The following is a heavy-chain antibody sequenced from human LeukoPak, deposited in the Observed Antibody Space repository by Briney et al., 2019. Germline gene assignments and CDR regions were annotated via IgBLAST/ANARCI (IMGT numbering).Heavy chain of an antibody. V-gene: IGHV4-59*08. CDR3: ASVTMVRGVSFDP. CDR2: VYYSGST. Sequence: SETLSLTCTVSGDSVTSKYWSWIRQTPGKGLEWIGYVYYSGSTNYNPSLKNRVTMSVDTSKNQFSLKLTSVTAADTAVYYCASVTMVRGVSFDPWGQGTLVTVSS. CDR1: GDSVTSKY. D-gene: IGHD3-10*01. J-gene: IGHJ5*02.